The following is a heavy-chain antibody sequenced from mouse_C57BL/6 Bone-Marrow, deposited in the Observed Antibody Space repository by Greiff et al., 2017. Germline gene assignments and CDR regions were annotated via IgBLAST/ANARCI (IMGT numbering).Heavy chain of an antibody. Sequence: QVQLQQSGAELARPGASVKLSCKASGYTFTSYGISWVKQRTGQGLEWIGEIYPRSGNTYYNEKFKGKATLTADKSSSTAYMELRSLTSEDSAVYFCGRAMYDYGMAWVAYWGQGTLVTVSA. J-gene: IGHJ3*01. D-gene: IGHD2-4*01. CDR3: GRAMYDYGMAWVAY. CDR1: GYTFTSYG. V-gene: IGHV1-81*01. CDR2: IYPRSGNT.